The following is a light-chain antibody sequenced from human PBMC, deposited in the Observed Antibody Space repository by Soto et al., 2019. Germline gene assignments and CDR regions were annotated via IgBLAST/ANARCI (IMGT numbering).Light chain of an antibody. J-gene: IGKJ4*01. CDR2: AAS. V-gene: IGKV1-5*01. CDR3: QQLNSYPLT. Sequence: DIQITQSPSTLCASAGDRFTIALRAIQSVSTWLAWYQQKPGKAPNLLIYAASTLQSGVPSRFSGSGSGTDFTLTISSLQPEDFATYFCQQLNSYPLTFGGGTKVDNK. CDR1: QSVSTW.